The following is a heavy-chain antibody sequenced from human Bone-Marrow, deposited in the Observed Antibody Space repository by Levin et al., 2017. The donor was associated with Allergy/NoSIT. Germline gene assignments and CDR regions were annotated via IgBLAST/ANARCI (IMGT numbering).Heavy chain of an antibody. D-gene: IGHD2-15*01. J-gene: IGHJ3*02. V-gene: IGHV4-59*13. Sequence: SETLSLTCTVSGGSIRSYYWTWIRQPPGKGLEWIGYFYYSGSTNYNPSLGGRVTMSVDTSNNQFSLKLSSVTAADTAVYYCARRLGSSWYQGALDIWGQGTTVTVSS. CDR3: ARRLGSSWYQGALDI. CDR2: FYYSGST. CDR1: GGSIRSYY.